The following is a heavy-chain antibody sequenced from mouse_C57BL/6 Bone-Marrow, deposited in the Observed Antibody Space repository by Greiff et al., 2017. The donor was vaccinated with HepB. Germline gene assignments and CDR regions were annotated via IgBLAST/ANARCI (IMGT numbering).Heavy chain of an antibody. J-gene: IGHJ3*01. CDR2: INPGSGGT. V-gene: IGHV1-54*01. CDR3: ARHYDYDGTFAY. D-gene: IGHD2-4*01. CDR1: GYAFTNYL. Sequence: VQLQESGAELVRPGPSVKVSCKASGYAFTNYLIEWVKQRPGRGLEWIGVINPGSGGTNYNEKFKGKATLTADKSSSTAYMKLSSLTSEDSAVYFCARHYDYDGTFAYWGQGTLVTVSA.